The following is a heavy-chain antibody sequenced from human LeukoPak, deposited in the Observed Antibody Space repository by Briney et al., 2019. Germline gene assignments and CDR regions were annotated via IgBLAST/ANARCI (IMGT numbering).Heavy chain of an antibody. CDR1: GFTFTSSA. Sequence: GTSVKVSCKASGFTFTSSAVQWVRQARGQRLEWIGWIVVGSGNTNYAQKFQERVTITRDMSTSTAYMELSSLRSEDTAVYYCARGGDGYYPIDYWGQGTLVTVSS. CDR2: IVVGSGNT. D-gene: IGHD5-24*01. CDR3: ARGGDGYYPIDY. V-gene: IGHV1-58*01. J-gene: IGHJ4*02.